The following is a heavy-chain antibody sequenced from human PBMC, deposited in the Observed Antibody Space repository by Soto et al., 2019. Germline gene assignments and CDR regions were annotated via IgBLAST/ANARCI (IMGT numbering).Heavy chain of an antibody. J-gene: IGHJ3*02. D-gene: IGHD3-3*01. CDR3: ARVVGGFWSGYYTDAFDI. V-gene: IGHV1-3*01. Sequence: QVQLVQSGAEVKKPGASVKVSCKASGYTFTSYAMHWVRQAPGQRLEWMGWINAGNGNTKYSQKFQGRVNITRDTSASTAYMELSSLRSEDTAVYYCARVVGGFWSGYYTDAFDIWGQGTMVTVSS. CDR2: INAGNGNT. CDR1: GYTFTSYA.